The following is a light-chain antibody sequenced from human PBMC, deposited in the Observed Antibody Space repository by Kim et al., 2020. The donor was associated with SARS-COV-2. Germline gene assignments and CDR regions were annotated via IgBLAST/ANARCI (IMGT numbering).Light chain of an antibody. J-gene: IGKJ1*01. CDR2: DAS. CDR3: HQYNSYSPT. Sequence: DIQMTQSPSTLSASVGDGVTITCRASQGISNWLAWYQQKPGKAPKLQIYDASRLEVGVPSRFSGSGSGTEFTLTISSLQPDDFATYYCHQYNSYSPTFGPGTKVDIK. CDR1: QGISNW. V-gene: IGKV1-5*01.